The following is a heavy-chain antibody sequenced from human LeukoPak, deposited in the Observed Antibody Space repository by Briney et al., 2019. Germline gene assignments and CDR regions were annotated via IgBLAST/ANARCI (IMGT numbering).Heavy chain of an antibody. CDR3: ARDGVRLAVADTDMIDDAFDI. J-gene: IGHJ3*02. CDR1: GYTFTSYG. Sequence: GASVKVSCKASGYTFTSYGISWVRQAPGQGLEWMGWISAYNGNTNYAQKLQGRVTMTTDTSTSTAYMELRSLRSDDTAVYYCARDGVRLAVADTDMIDDAFDIWGQGTMVTVSS. V-gene: IGHV1-18*01. CDR2: ISAYNGNT. D-gene: IGHD6-19*01.